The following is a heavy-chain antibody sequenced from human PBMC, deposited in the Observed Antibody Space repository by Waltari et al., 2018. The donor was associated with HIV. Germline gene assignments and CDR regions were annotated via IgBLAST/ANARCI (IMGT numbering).Heavy chain of an antibody. D-gene: IGHD3-22*01. CDR2: IYTSGST. CDR1: GGSISSGRYY. CDR3: ARDERYYDSSGYFNWFDP. V-gene: IGHV4-61*02. Sequence: QVQLQASGPGLVKPSQTLSLTCTVSGGSISSGRYYWSWIRQPAGKGLEWIGRIYTSGSTNYNPSLKSRVTISVDTSKNQFSLKLSSVTAADTAVYYCARDERYYDSSGYFNWFDPWGQGTLVTVSS. J-gene: IGHJ5*02.